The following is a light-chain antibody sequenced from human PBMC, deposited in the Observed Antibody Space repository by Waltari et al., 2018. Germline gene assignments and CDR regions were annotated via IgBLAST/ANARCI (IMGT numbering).Light chain of an antibody. Sequence: DIQMTQSPSSLSASVGDRVTITCQASPDISNYLNWYQQKPGKAPKLLIYDASNLETGVPSRFSGSGSGTDFTFTISSLQPEDIATYYCQQHDNPPYTFGQGTKLEIK. V-gene: IGKV1-33*01. J-gene: IGKJ2*01. CDR1: PDISNY. CDR2: DAS. CDR3: QQHDNPPYT.